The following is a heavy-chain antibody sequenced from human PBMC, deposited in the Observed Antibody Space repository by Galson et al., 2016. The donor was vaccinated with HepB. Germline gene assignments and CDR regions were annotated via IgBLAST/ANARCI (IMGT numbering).Heavy chain of an antibody. CDR3: AKDNGGNLDY. V-gene: IGHV3-21*01. J-gene: IGHJ4*02. Sequence: SLRLSCAASGFTFSSYSMNWVRRAPGKGLEWVSSITRTSNDIYYVDSVKGRFTISRDNAKNSLYLQMNSLRAEDTAVYYCAKDNGGNLDYWGQGTLVTVSS. CDR1: GFTFSSYS. D-gene: IGHD1-14*01. CDR2: ITRTSNDI.